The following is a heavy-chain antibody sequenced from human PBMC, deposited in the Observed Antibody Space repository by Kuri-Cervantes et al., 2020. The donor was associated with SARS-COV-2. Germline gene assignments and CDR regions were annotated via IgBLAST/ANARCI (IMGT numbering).Heavy chain of an antibody. CDR3: AKGGSILATINRWASS. Sequence: GESLKISCAASGFTVSSNYMSWVRQAPGKGLEWVSVIYSGGSTYYADSVKGRFTISRDNSKNTLYLQMNSLRAEDTAVYYCAKGGSILATINRWASSWGQGTLVTVSS. CDR2: IYSGGST. J-gene: IGHJ5*02. V-gene: IGHV3-53*01. CDR1: GFTVSSNY. D-gene: IGHD5-12*01.